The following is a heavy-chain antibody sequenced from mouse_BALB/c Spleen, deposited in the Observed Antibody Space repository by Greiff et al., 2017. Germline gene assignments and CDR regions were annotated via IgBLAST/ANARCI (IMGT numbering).Heavy chain of an antibody. D-gene: IGHD1-1*01. CDR3: ARDYYGKYYAMDY. Sequence: VQLQQSGAELSKPGASVKMSCKASGYTFTSYWMHWVKQRPGQGLEWIGYINPSTGYTEYNQKFKDKATLTADKSSSTAYMQLSSLTSEDSAVYYCARDYYGKYYAMDYWGQGTSVTVSS. V-gene: IGHV1-7*01. J-gene: IGHJ4*01. CDR1: GYTFTSYW. CDR2: INPSTGYT.